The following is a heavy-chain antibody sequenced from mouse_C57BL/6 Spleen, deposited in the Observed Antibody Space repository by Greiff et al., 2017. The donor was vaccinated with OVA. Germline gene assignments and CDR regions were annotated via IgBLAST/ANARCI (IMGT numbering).Heavy chain of an antibody. CDR2: ILPGRCST. Sequence: QVQLQQSGAELLKPGASVKLSCKATGYTFTGYWLEWVKQRTGYGLEWIGEILPGRCSTNYNEKFKGKATFTADTSSTTAYMPLSSLTTEDSAIYDCARWGHGRSLWDYWGQGTSVTVSS. D-gene: IGHD1-1*01. V-gene: IGHV1-9*01. J-gene: IGHJ4*01. CDR1: GYTFTGYW. CDR3: ARWGHGRSLWDY.